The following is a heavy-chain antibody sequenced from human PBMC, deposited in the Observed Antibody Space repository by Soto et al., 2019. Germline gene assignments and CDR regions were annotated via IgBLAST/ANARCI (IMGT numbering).Heavy chain of an antibody. Sequence: GESLKISCAASGFTFSSYAMSWVRQAPGKGLEWVSGISGSGGGTYYEDSVKGRLTISRDNSRNTLYLQMNSLRAEDTAVYYCAKACSGGSCAIDYWGQGTLVTVSS. D-gene: IGHD2-15*01. J-gene: IGHJ4*02. CDR3: AKACSGGSCAIDY. CDR2: ISGSGGGT. CDR1: GFTFSSYA. V-gene: IGHV3-23*01.